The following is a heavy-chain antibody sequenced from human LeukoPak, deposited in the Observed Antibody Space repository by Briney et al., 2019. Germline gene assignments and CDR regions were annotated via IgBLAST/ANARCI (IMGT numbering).Heavy chain of an antibody. J-gene: IGHJ4*02. CDR1: GYTFSDFY. D-gene: IGHD3-3*02. CDR2: ITPKSGDT. Sequence: ASVKVSCRASGYTFSDFYIHWVRQAPGQGLEYVGWITPKSGDTYSPQRFQGRVTMTRDASISTAYMELSSLRSDDTAVYFCARVRLADERAWAYWGQGTLVTVSS. V-gene: IGHV1-2*02. CDR3: ARVRLADERAWAY.